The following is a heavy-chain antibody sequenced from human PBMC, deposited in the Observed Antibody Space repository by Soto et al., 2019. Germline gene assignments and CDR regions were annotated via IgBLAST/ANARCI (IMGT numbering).Heavy chain of an antibody. CDR1: GGTFSSYA. V-gene: IGHV1-69*06. CDR3: AGAARDAFDI. Sequence: PVKVSRQASGGTFSSYAIRWGRQAPGQGLEGMGGIIPIFGTANYAQKSQGRVKITADKSTSTAYMELSSLRSEDTAVYYCAGAARDAFDIWGQGTMVTVSS. D-gene: IGHD2-15*01. J-gene: IGHJ3*02. CDR2: IIPIFGTA.